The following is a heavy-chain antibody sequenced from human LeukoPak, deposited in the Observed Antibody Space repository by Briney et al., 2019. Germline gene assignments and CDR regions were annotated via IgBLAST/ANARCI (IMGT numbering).Heavy chain of an antibody. CDR2: IYYSGST. D-gene: IGHD3-10*01. J-gene: IGHJ6*03. CDR1: GGSISSYY. V-gene: IGHV4-59*01. CDR3: AREIRGYMDV. Sequence: NTSETLSLTCTVSGGSISSYYWSWIRQPPGKGLEWIGYIYYSGSTNYNPSLKSRVTISVDTSKNQFSLKLSSVTAADTAVYYCAREIRGYMDVWGRGTTVTVSS.